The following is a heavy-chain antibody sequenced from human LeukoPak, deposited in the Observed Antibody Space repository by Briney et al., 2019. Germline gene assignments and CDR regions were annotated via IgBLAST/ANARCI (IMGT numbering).Heavy chain of an antibody. V-gene: IGHV3-21*01. CDR1: GFTFSSYS. CDR3: AKEHSDEAFDI. J-gene: IGHJ3*02. CDR2: IDGSSRSI. Sequence: GRSLRLSCVGSGFTFSSYSMNWVRQAPGKGLEWVSAIDGSSRSIYYADSVKGRFTISRDNAKNSLYLQMNSLRAEDTALYYCAKEHSDEAFDIWGQGTMVTVSS.